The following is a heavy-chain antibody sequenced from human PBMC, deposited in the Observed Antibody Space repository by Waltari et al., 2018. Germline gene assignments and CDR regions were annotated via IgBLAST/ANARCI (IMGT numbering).Heavy chain of an antibody. CDR3: ARELANYVWGSYRSYFDY. CDR2: MNRDVSST. J-gene: IGHJ4*02. D-gene: IGHD3-16*02. CDR1: GFTFSSYW. V-gene: IGHV3-74*01. Sequence: EVQLVESGGGLVQPGGSLRLSCAASGFTFSSYWMHWVRQAPGKGLGWVVRMNRDVSSTSYADSVKGRFTISRDNAKNTLYLQMNSLRAEDTAVYYCARELANYVWGSYRSYFDYWGQGTLVTVSS.